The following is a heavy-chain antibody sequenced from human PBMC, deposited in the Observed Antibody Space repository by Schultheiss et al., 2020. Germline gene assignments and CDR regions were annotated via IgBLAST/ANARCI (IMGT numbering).Heavy chain of an antibody. CDR1: GFTFDDYT. V-gene: IGHV3-30*03. D-gene: IGHD3-22*01. CDR3: AIDLYYYDSSGYYHHYYYYGMDV. J-gene: IGHJ6*02. CDR2: ISYDGSNK. Sequence: GGSLRLSCAASGFTFDDYTMHWVCQAPGKGLEWVAVISYDGSNKYYADSVKGRFTISRDNSKNTLYLQMNSLRAEDTAVYYCAIDLYYYDSSGYYHHYYYYGMDVWGQGTTVTVSS.